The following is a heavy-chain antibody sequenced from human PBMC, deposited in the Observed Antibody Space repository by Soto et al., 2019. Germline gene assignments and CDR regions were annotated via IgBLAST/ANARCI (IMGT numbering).Heavy chain of an antibody. Sequence: GESLKISCKGSGYSFTSYWSGWVRQMPGKGLEWMGIIYPGDSDTRYSPSFQGQVTISADKSISTAYLQWSSLKASDTAMYYCARHHYSNYGGYYYMDVWGKGTTVTVSS. V-gene: IGHV5-51*01. CDR3: ARHHYSNYGGYYYMDV. CDR2: IYPGDSDT. CDR1: GYSFTSYW. J-gene: IGHJ6*03. D-gene: IGHD4-4*01.